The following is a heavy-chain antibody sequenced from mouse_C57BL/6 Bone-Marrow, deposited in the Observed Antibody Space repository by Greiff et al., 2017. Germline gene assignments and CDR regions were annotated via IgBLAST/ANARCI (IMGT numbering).Heavy chain of an antibody. V-gene: IGHV1-55*01. CDR3: TTSHWYFDV. Sequence: QVQLQQPGAELVKPGASVKMSCKASGYTFTSYWITWVKQRPGQGLEWIGDIYPGSGSTNYNEKFKSKATLTVDKSSSTAYMQLSSLTSEDSAVYYCTTSHWYFDVWGKGTTVTVSS. J-gene: IGHJ1*03. D-gene: IGHD1-1*01. CDR2: IYPGSGST. CDR1: GYTFTSYW.